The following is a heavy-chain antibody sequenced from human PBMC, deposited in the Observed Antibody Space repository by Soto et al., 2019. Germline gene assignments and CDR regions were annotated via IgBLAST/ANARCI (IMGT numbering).Heavy chain of an antibody. Sequence: SETLSLTCAVSGGSISSSNWWSWVRQPPGKGLEWIGEIYHSGSTNYNPSLKSRVTISVDKSKNQFSLKLSSVTAADTAVYYCARGHYDTAMVFLGYYDSSGYSRNYYYYYGMDVWGQGTTVTVSS. D-gene: IGHD3-22*01. CDR1: GGSISSSNW. CDR2: IYHSGST. CDR3: ARGHYDTAMVFLGYYDSSGYSRNYYYYYGMDV. J-gene: IGHJ6*02. V-gene: IGHV4-4*02.